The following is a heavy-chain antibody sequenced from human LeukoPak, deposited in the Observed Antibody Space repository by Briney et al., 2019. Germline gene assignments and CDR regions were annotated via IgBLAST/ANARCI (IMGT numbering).Heavy chain of an antibody. J-gene: IGHJ4*02. D-gene: IGHD6-13*01. CDR2: ISSSSSTI. CDR3: ARLESGGSSWYSVVDY. Sequence: GGSLRLSCAASGFTFSSYSMNWVRQAPGKGLGWVSYISSSSSTICYADSVKGRFTISRDNAKNSLYLQMNSLRAEDTAVYYCARLESGGSSWYSVVDYWGQGTLVTVSS. V-gene: IGHV3-48*01. CDR1: GFTFSSYS.